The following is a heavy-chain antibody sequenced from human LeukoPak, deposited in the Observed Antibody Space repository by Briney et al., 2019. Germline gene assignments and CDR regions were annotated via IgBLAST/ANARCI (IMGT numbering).Heavy chain of an antibody. D-gene: IGHD3-10*01. V-gene: IGHV3-66*01. CDR3: AKGMVRGVILKGFDY. J-gene: IGHJ4*02. Sequence: PGGSLRLSCAASGFTVSSNYMSWVRQAPGKGLEWVSIIYSDGSTYYADSVKGRFTISRDNSKNTLYLQMNSLRAEDTAVYYCAKGMVRGVILKGFDYWGQGTLVTVSS. CDR1: GFTVSSNY. CDR2: IYSDGST.